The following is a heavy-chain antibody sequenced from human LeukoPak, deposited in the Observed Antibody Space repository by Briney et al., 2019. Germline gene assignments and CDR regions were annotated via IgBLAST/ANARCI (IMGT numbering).Heavy chain of an antibody. D-gene: IGHD3-10*01. V-gene: IGHV3-23*01. CDR1: GFTFSNYG. J-gene: IGHJ4*02. CDR3: ARDCVTMVRGVIIACYDY. CDR2: IRSSGDST. Sequence: GGTLRLSCAASGFTFSNYGMSWVGQAPGKGLEGVSSIRSSGDSTYYADSVKGRFTISRDNSKNTLYLQMSSLRAEDTAVYYCARDCVTMVRGVIIACYDYWGQGTLVTVSS.